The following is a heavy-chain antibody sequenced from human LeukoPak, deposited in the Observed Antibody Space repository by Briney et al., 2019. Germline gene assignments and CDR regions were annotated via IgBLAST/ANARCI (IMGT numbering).Heavy chain of an antibody. J-gene: IGHJ4*02. D-gene: IGHD2-2*02. CDR1: GFTFGSYS. CDR3: ARAIGVTCISTSCYSFDY. CDR2: ISSSSSTI. Sequence: PGGSLRLSCAASGFTFGSYSMNWVRQAPGKGLEWVSYISSSSSTIYYADSVKGRFTISRDNAKNSLYLQMNSLRAEDTALYYCARAIGVTCISTSCYSFDYWGQGTLVTVSS. V-gene: IGHV3-48*04.